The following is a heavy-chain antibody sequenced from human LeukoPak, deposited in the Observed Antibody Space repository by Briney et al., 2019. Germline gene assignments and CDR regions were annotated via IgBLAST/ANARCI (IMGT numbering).Heavy chain of an antibody. CDR1: GFSFGGYA. D-gene: IGHD3-9*01. CDR3: AKDGLYFDGSTHIYYFDS. V-gene: IGHV3-23*01. J-gene: IGHJ4*02. CDR2: ITYNGAAT. Sequence: GGSLRLSCAASGFSFGGYAMTWVRQAPGKGLEWVSSITYNGAATYYLDSVKARFTISRDNSRSTLYLQMDSLTAEDTALYYCAKDGLYFDGSTHIYYFDSWGQGTLVAVS.